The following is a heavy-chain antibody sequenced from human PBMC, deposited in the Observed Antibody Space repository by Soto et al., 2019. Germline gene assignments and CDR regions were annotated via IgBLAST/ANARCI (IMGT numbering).Heavy chain of an antibody. CDR1: GFTFSNYW. V-gene: IGHV3-74*03. Sequence: GGSLRLSCAASGFTFSNYWMYWVRQAPGKGLVWVSRVNNDGTDTTHADSVKGRFTISRDSAENTLYLQMNSLRAEDTAVYYCARGGLQHALDVWGQGSTVTVSS. CDR2: VNNDGTDT. D-gene: IGHD6-13*01. J-gene: IGHJ6*02. CDR3: ARGGLQHALDV.